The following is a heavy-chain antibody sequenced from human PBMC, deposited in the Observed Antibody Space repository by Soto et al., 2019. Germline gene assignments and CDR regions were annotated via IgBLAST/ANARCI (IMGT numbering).Heavy chain of an antibody. V-gene: IGHV4-31*01. CDR1: GGSISSGGYY. CDR3: TIYRSIADAVDI. Sequence: QVQLQESGPGLVKPSQTLSLTCTVSGGSISSGGYYWSWFRQHPGKGLEWIGYIYYSGSTYYNPSLKRLVTISVDTSKKQFSLKLSSGTDADKDVYYCTIYRSIADAVDIWGQGTMVTVSS. CDR2: IYYSGST. J-gene: IGHJ3*02. D-gene: IGHD6-6*01.